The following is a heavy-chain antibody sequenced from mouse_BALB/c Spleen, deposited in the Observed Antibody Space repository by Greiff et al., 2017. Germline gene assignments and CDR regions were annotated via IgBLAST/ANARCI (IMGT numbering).Heavy chain of an antibody. Sequence: VQLQQSGADLAKPGASVKMSCKASGYTFTSYWMHWVKQRPGQGLEWIGYINPSTGYTEYNQKFKDKATLTADKSSSTAYMQLSSLTSEDSAVYYCARGGWLLQGYAMDYWGQGTSVTVSS. D-gene: IGHD2-3*01. CDR2: INPSTGYT. CDR1: GYTFTSYW. CDR3: ARGGWLLQGYAMDY. J-gene: IGHJ4*01. V-gene: IGHV1-7*01.